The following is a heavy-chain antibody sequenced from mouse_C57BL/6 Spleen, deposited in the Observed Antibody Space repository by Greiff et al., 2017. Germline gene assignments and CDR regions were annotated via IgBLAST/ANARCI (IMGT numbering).Heavy chain of an antibody. CDR1: GYAFSSSW. CDR3: ARAYDYDVFAD. D-gene: IGHD2-4*01. V-gene: IGHV1-82*01. J-gene: IGHJ3*01. Sequence: VQLQQSGPELVKPGASVKISCKASGYAFSSSWMNWVKQRPGKGLEWIGRIYPGDGDTNYNGKFKGKATLTADKSSSTAYIQLSTLTSEDSSVYFCARAYDYDVFADWGQGTLVTVSA. CDR2: IYPGDGDT.